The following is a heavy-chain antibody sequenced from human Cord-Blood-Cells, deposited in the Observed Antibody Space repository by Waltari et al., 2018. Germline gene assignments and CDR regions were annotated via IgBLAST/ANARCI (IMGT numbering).Heavy chain of an antibody. CDR3: ARVGGSYYAFDI. D-gene: IGHD1-26*01. CDR1: GYSSSRGYY. Sequence: QVQLQESGPGLVKPSETLSLTCTVSGYSSSRGYYCAWIRQPPGKGLEWIGSIYHSGSTYYNPSLKSRVTISVDTSKNQFSLKLSSVTAADTAVYYCARVGGSYYAFDIWGQGTMVTVSS. J-gene: IGHJ3*02. V-gene: IGHV4-38-2*02. CDR2: IYHSGST.